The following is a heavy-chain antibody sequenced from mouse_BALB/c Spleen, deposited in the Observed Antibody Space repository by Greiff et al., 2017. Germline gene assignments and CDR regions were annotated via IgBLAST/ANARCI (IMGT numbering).Heavy chain of an antibody. Sequence: VQLQESGPELVKPGASVKISCKASGYAFSSSWMNWVKQRPGQGLEWIGRIYPGDGDTNYNGKFKGKATLTADKSSSTAYMQLSSLTSVDSAVYFCARSDYRYDEEAWFAYWGQGTLVTVSA. CDR1: GYAFSSSW. D-gene: IGHD2-14*01. V-gene: IGHV1-82*01. CDR3: ARSDYRYDEEAWFAY. J-gene: IGHJ3*01. CDR2: IYPGDGDT.